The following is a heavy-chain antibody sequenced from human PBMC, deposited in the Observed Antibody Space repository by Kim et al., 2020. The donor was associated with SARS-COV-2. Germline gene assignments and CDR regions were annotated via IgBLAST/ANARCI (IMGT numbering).Heavy chain of an antibody. J-gene: IGHJ4*02. V-gene: IGHV4-59*01. D-gene: IGHD3-3*01. CDR3: ARAGLGWLLYQVDSMHFDY. Sequence: SRVTISVDTSKNQFSLKLSSVTAADTAVYYCARAGLGWLLYQVDSMHFDYWGQGTLVTVSS.